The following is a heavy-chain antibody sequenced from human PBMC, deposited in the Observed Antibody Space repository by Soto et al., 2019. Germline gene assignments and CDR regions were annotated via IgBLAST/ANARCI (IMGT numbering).Heavy chain of an antibody. D-gene: IGHD2-2*01. CDR3: AGDSGRSDVVPVAISAMEV. Sequence: QVQLVQSGAEVKNPGSSVKVSCKGSGGTFNRYTITWVRHAPGQGLEWMGSIIPMFGIASDSQNFQGRVTITRDKSTSTAYMELGSLRSEDTPGYYFAGDSGRSDVVPVAISAMEVWGQWTTVTVSS. CDR1: GGTFNRYT. CDR2: IIPMFGIA. J-gene: IGHJ6*02. V-gene: IGHV1-69*02.